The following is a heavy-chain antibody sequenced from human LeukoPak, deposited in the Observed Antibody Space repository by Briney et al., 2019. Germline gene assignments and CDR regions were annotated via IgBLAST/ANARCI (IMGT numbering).Heavy chain of an antibody. V-gene: IGHV3-48*03. CDR3: AREGYCRDDTCLSYDAFDI. Sequence: GGSLRLSCAASGCAFSSFEMNWVRQAPGKGLEWVSYISSRATNIYYADCVKGRFTISRDNAKNSLYLQMNSLRAEDTAVYYCAREGYCRDDTCLSYDAFDIWGQGTMVTVSS. J-gene: IGHJ3*02. CDR2: ISSRATNI. CDR1: GCAFSSFE. D-gene: IGHD2-15*01.